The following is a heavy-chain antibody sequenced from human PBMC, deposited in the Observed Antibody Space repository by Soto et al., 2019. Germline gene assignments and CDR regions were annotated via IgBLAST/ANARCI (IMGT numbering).Heavy chain of an antibody. D-gene: IGHD6-13*01. J-gene: IGHJ3*02. CDR1: GFTFSSYG. CDR2: IWYDGSNK. V-gene: IGHV3-33*01. CDR3: ARDSSNDAFDI. Sequence: GGSLRLSCAASGFTFSSYGMHWVRQAPGKGLEWVAVIWYDGSNKYYADSVKGRFTISRDNSKNTLYLQMNSLRAEDTAVYYCARDSSNDAFDIWGQGTMVTVSS.